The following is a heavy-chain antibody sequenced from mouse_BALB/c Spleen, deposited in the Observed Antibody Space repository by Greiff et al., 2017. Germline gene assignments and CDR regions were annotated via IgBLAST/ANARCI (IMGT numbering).Heavy chain of an antibody. J-gene: IGHJ1*01. V-gene: IGHV3-8*02. Sequence: EVQLVESGPSLVKPSQTLSLTCSVTGDSITSGYWNWIRKFPGNKLEYMGYISYSGSTYYNPSLKSRISITRDTSKNQYYLQLNSVTTEDTATYYCARPPQLGRYLHWYFDVWGAGTTVTVSS. CDR2: ISYSGST. CDR1: GDSITSGY. CDR3: ARPPQLGRYLHWYFDV. D-gene: IGHD4-1*02.